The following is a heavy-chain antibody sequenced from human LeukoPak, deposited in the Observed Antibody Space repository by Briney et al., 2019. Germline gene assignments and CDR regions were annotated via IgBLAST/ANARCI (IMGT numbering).Heavy chain of an antibody. V-gene: IGHV3-53*05. J-gene: IGHJ4*02. CDR2: IYSDGST. Sequence: QTRGSLRLSCAASGFAVSSKYMTWVCQAPGKGMEWVSVIYSDGSTFYADSVKGRFTISRDNAKNTLYLQMNSLRPEDTAVYYCARGPWDYWGQGTLVTVSS. CDR1: GFAVSSKY. CDR3: ARGPWDY.